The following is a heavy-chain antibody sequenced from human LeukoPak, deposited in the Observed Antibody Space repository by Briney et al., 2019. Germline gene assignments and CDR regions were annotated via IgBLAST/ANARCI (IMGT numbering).Heavy chain of an antibody. Sequence: SETLSLTCAVYGGSFSGYYWSWIRQHPGKGLEWIGYIYYGGSTYYNPSLKSRVTISVDTSKNQFSLKLSSVTAADTAVYYCARSGYRFDAFDIWGQGTMVTVSS. CDR3: ARSGYRFDAFDI. CDR2: IYYGGST. J-gene: IGHJ3*02. CDR1: GGSFSGYY. D-gene: IGHD3-22*01. V-gene: IGHV4-31*11.